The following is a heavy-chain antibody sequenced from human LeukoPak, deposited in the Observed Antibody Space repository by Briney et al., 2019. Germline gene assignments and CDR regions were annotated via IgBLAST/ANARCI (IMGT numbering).Heavy chain of an antibody. J-gene: IGHJ4*02. D-gene: IGHD6-6*01. CDR1: GYTFTSYY. CDR3: ARAMYSSSSVYDFDY. CDR2: INSSGGNI. V-gene: IGHV1-46*01. Sequence: GSVKVSCKASGYTFTSYYMHWVRQAPGQGLEWMGIINSSGGNISYAQKFQGRVTMTRDTSTSTVYMELSSLRSEDTAVYYCARAMYSSSSVYDFDYWGQGTLVTVS.